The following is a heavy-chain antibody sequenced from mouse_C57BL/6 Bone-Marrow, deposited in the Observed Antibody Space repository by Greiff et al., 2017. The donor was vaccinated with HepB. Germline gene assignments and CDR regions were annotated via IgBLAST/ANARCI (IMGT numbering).Heavy chain of an antibody. Sequence: DVMLVVSGGGLVQPGGTMKLSCAASGFTFSDAWMDWVRQYPEKGLEWVAEIRTKANNHATYYALSVKGRFTISRYDSKIRVYLLMNSLGAVDSGMYYCTRRWLLRRYFDVWGTGTTVTVTS. V-gene: IGHV6-6*01. CDR3: TRRWLLRRYFDV. J-gene: IGHJ1*03. CDR2: IRTKANNHAT. D-gene: IGHD2-3*01. CDR1: GFTFSDAW.